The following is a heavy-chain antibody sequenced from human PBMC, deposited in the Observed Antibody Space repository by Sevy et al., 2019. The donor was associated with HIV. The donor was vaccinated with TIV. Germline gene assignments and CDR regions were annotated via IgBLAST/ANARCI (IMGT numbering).Heavy chain of an antibody. CDR2: ISGSGATT. CDR3: ATLRSGVLKHPYYFYY. D-gene: IGHD3-10*01. J-gene: IGHJ4*02. CDR1: GFTFSSYA. Sequence: GGSLRLSCGVSGFTFSSYAMTWVRQPPGKGLEWVSIISGSGATTSYADSVKGRFTISRDNSKNALYLQMNSLRAEDTAVYYCATLRSGVLKHPYYFYYWGQGTLVTVSS. V-gene: IGHV3-23*01.